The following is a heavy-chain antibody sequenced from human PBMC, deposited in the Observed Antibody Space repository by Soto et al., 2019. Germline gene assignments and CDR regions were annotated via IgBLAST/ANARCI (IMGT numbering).Heavy chain of an antibody. D-gene: IGHD3-10*01. V-gene: IGHV3-23*01. CDR3: AKIPTGSRSSKFDS. Sequence: DVQLLEAGGGLMKPGGSLRLSCAASGFTFRTYAMNWVRQAPGKGLEWISAISGSGSFTHYADSVRGRFTISRDNSQNQLYLQMNNLRGDDTAMYYFAKIPTGSRSSKFDSWGQGSQVTVSS. CDR2: ISGSGSFT. CDR1: GFTFRTYA. J-gene: IGHJ4*02.